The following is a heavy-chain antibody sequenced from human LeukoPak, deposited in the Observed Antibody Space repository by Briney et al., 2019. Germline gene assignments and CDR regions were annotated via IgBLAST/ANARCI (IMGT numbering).Heavy chain of an antibody. CDR3: ARGEEVTPRYYYGMDV. Sequence: SETLSLTCAVYGGSFSGYYWSWIRQPPGKGLEWIGEINHSGSTNYSPSLKSRVTISVDTSKNQFSLKLSSVTAADTAVYYCARGEEVTPRYYYGMDVWGQGTTVTVSS. CDR2: INHSGST. V-gene: IGHV4-34*01. J-gene: IGHJ6*02. CDR1: GGSFSGYY. D-gene: IGHD4-23*01.